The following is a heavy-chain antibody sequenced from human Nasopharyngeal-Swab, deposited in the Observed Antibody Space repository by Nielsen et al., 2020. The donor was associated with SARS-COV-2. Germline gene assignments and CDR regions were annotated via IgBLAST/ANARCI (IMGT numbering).Heavy chain of an antibody. V-gene: IGHV4-31*02. D-gene: IGHD2-15*01. CDR3: AGFPYCSGGSCSNDY. CDR2: IYYSGST. Sequence: WIRQPPGKGLEWIGYIYYSGSTYYNPSLKSRVNISVDTSKNQFSLKLSSVTAADTAVYYCAGFPYCSGGSCSNDYWGQGTLVTVSS. J-gene: IGHJ4*02.